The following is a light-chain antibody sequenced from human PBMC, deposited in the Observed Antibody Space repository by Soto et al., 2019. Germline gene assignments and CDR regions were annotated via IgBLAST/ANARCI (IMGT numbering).Light chain of an antibody. Sequence: DIVWTQSPCTLSLSPGERATLSCRASQSVSSNYLAWYQQKPGQAPRLLIYGASSRATGIPDRFSGSGSGTDFALTISRLEPEDFAVYYCQQYGSSPITFGEGTRLEIK. CDR1: QSVSSNY. J-gene: IGKJ5*01. V-gene: IGKV3-20*01. CDR2: GAS. CDR3: QQYGSSPIT.